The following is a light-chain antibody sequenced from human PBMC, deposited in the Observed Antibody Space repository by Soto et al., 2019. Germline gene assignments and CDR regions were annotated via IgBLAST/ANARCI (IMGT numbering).Light chain of an antibody. CDR1: QGIRND. J-gene: IGKJ4*01. CDR2: ASS. CDR3: LQDYNCPLT. Sequence: AIQMTQSPSSLSASVGHRVTITCRASQGIRNDLGWYQQKPGKAPKLLIYASSSLQSGVPSRFSGSGSGTDFTLTISSLQPEDFATYYCLQDYNCPLTFGGGTKVEIK. V-gene: IGKV1-6*01.